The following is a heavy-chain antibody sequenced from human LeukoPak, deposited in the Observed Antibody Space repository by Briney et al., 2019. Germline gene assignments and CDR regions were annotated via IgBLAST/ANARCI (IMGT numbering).Heavy chain of an antibody. V-gene: IGHV4-31*03. CDR3: ARGGNRFGGFYFDY. CDR1: AXXLSSGGXY. D-gene: IGHD3-10*01. CDR2: IHHSGSS. Sequence: SXTXTXXAXXLSSGGXYWAWIRQLPGKGLESIGFIHHSGSSRHNPSLKDRVAISVYASRKQFALRLSSVTAADTAIYYCARGGNRFGGFYFDYWGQGIQVIVSS. J-gene: IGHJ4*02.